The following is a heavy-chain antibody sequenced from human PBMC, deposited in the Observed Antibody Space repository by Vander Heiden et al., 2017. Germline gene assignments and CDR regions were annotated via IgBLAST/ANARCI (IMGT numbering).Heavy chain of an antibody. CDR2: INPNSGGT. CDR3: ARGATIFGYYYYYGMDV. Sequence: QVQLVQSGAEVKKPGASVKVSCKASGYTFTGYYMHWVRQAPGQGREWMGWINPNSGGTNYAQKLQGRVTMTRDTSTSTAYMELSRLRSEDTAVYYCARGATIFGYYYYYGMDVWGQGTTVTVSS. CDR1: GYTFTGYY. V-gene: IGHV1-2*02. D-gene: IGHD3-3*01. J-gene: IGHJ6*02.